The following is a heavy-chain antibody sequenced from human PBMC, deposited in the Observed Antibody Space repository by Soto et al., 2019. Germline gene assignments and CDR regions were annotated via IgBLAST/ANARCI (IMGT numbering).Heavy chain of an antibody. J-gene: IGHJ3*02. CDR1: GGSISSGGYY. CDR3: ARDRGVYTAINAFDI. CDR2: IYYSGST. V-gene: IGHV4-31*03. Sequence: SETLSLTCTVSGGSISSGGYYWSWIRQHPGKGLEWIGYIYYSGSTYYNPSLKSRVTISVDTSKNQFSLKLSSVTAADTAVYYCARDRGVYTAINAFDIWGQGTLVTVSS. D-gene: IGHD2-21*01.